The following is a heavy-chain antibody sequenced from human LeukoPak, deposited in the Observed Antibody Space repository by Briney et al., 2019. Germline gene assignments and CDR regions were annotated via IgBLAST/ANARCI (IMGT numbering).Heavy chain of an antibody. Sequence: ASVKVSCKASGYTFTDYFLHWVRQAPGQGLEWLGWINPDNGGTNYAQKFQGRVTMTRDTSINTAYMELSRLRSDDTAVYFCAASGWSKPCYFDSWGQGTLVTASS. CDR3: AASGWSKPCYFDS. CDR1: GYTFTDYF. V-gene: IGHV1-2*02. D-gene: IGHD6-19*01. CDR2: INPDNGGT. J-gene: IGHJ4*03.